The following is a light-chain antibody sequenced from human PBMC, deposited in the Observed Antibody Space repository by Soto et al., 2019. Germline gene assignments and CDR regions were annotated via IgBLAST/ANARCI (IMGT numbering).Light chain of an antibody. CDR2: AAS. CDR3: QQYNNWPQT. CDR1: QGISSY. V-gene: IGKV1-9*01. J-gene: IGKJ1*01. Sequence: IQLTQSPSSLSSSVGDRVTLTCRASQGISSYLAWYQQKPGKAPKLLSYAASTLQSGVPSRFSGSGSGTDFTLTISSLQPEDFEEYHCQQYNNWPQTFGRGTKVDIK.